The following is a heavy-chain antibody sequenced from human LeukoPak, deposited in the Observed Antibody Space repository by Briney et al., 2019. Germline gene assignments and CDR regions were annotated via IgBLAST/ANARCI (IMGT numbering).Heavy chain of an antibody. CDR1: GGTFSSYT. CDR2: IIPILGIA. D-gene: IGHD2-2*01. J-gene: IGHJ6*03. Sequence: GSSVKVSCKASGGTFSSYTISWVRQAPGQGLEWMGRIIPILGIANYAQKFQGIVTITADKSTSTAYMELSSLRSEDTALYYCARVSSTRKYYYYYMDVGRKDTTVTVSS. CDR3: ARVSSTRKYYYYYMDV. V-gene: IGHV1-69*02.